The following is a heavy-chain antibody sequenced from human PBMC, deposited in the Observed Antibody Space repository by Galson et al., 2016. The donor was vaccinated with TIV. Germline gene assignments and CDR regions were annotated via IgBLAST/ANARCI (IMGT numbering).Heavy chain of an antibody. J-gene: IGHJ1*01. D-gene: IGHD2-21*01. V-gene: IGHV1-69*02. CDR2: IIPLFDIK. Sequence: SVKVSCKVSGDTFSSYTISWVRQAPGQGLEWVGRIIPLFDIKNYAQKFQGRVTIIADKSTTTVYLELSSLSFDDTAVYYCSRHRDESFQVWGQGALVTVSS. CDR3: SRHRDESFQV. CDR1: GDTFSSYT.